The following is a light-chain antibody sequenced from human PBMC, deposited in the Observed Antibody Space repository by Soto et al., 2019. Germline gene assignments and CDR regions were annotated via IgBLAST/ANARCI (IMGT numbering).Light chain of an antibody. V-gene: IGKV1-5*01. Sequence: DIQMTQSPSTLSASIGDRVTITFRAREVMNDLLAWYQQKPGNAPKFLVYEASTFQSGVPSRFSGSGSGTEFTLTISSLQPDDSATYYCQQYKSRRTFGQGTKV. CDR1: EVMNDL. CDR3: QQYKSRRT. CDR2: EAS. J-gene: IGKJ1*01.